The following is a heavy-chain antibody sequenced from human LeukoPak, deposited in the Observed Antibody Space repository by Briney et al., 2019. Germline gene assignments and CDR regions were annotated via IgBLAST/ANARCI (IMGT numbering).Heavy chain of an antibody. CDR3: AKDPNSSGWYGNLDY. J-gene: IGHJ4*02. Sequence: GGSLRLSCAASGFTFSNYGMHWVRRAPGKGLEWVAVTSYDGSNKNYADSVKGRFTISRDNSKNTLYLQMNSLRAEDTAVYYCAKDPNSSGWYGNLDYWGQGTLVTVSS. V-gene: IGHV3-30*18. CDR1: GFTFSNYG. D-gene: IGHD6-19*01. CDR2: TSYDGSNK.